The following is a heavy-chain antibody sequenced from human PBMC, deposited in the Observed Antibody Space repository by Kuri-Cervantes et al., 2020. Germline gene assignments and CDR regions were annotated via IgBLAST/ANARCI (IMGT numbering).Heavy chain of an antibody. CDR2: ISGSGGST. CDR3: AKSRGVRFGDRLSDYYYYYGMDV. V-gene: IGHV3-23*01. D-gene: IGHD3-10*01. Sequence: GGSLRLSCAASGFTVSSNYMSWVRQAPGKGLEWVSAISGSGGSTYYADSVKGRFTISSDNSKNTLYLQMNSLRAEDTAVYYCAKSRGVRFGDRLSDYYYYYGMDVWGQGTAVTVSS. CDR1: GFTVSSNY. J-gene: IGHJ6*02.